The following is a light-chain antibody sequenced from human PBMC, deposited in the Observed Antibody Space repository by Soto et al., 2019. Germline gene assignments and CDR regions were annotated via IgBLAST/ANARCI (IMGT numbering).Light chain of an antibody. CDR3: QQYNNWPPIT. J-gene: IGKJ3*01. Sequence: EIVMTQSPATLSVSPGERATLSCRASQSVSSNLAWYQQQPGQAPRLLIYAASTRATGIPARFSGSGSGTEFTLTISSVQSEDFAIYYCQQYNNWPPITFGPGTKVDIK. CDR1: QSVSSN. CDR2: AAS. V-gene: IGKV3-15*01.